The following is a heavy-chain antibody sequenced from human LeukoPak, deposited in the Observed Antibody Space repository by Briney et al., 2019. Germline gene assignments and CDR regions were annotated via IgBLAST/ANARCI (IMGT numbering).Heavy chain of an antibody. V-gene: IGHV3-20*04. D-gene: IGHD6-6*01. Sequence: GGSLRLYCAASGFTFEDYDMSWVRQAPGKGLEWVSDINWNGGSTDYADSVKGRFTISRDNVKNSLYLQMNSLRAEDTALYYCARGRIAARPHYFDYWGQGTLVTVSS. CDR3: ARGRIAARPHYFDY. CDR1: GFTFEDYD. CDR2: INWNGGST. J-gene: IGHJ4*02.